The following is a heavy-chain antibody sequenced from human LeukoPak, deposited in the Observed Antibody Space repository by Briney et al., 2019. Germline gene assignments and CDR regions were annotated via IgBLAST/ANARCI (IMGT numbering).Heavy chain of an antibody. V-gene: IGHV3-15*07. Sequence: PGGSLRLSCAASGFTFSSYWMNWARQAPGKGLEWVGRIKSKTDGGTTDYAAPVKGRFTISRDDSKNTLYLQMNSLKTEDTAVYYCTSHSGSYYVGFDYWGQGTLVTVSS. D-gene: IGHD1-26*01. J-gene: IGHJ4*02. CDR2: IKSKTDGGTT. CDR3: TSHSGSYYVGFDY. CDR1: GFTFSSYW.